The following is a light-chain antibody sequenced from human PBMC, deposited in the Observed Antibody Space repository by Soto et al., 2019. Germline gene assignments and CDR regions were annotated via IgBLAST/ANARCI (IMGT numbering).Light chain of an antibody. Sequence: DIQITQSPSTLSASVGDRVTITCRASQSISGLLAWYQQKPGKAPKLLIYKASGLESGVPSRFSGSGSGTEFTLTISSLQPDDFATYYCQQYNSYSPLTFGQGTKVDIK. CDR1: QSISGL. V-gene: IGKV1-5*03. CDR3: QQYNSYSPLT. J-gene: IGKJ1*01. CDR2: KAS.